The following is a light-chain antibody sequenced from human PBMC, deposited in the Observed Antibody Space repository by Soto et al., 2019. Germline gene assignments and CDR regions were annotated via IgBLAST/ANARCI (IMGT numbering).Light chain of an antibody. J-gene: IGLJ2*01. Sequence: QSVLTQPPSASGSPGQSVTISCTGTSSDVGRYNYVSWYQQHPGKAPKLMIYEVTKRPSGVPDRFSGSKSGNTASLTVSGLQAEDEATYFCGSYAGSNIMIFGGGTKL. CDR1: SSDVGRYNY. CDR3: GSYAGSNIMI. V-gene: IGLV2-8*01. CDR2: EVT.